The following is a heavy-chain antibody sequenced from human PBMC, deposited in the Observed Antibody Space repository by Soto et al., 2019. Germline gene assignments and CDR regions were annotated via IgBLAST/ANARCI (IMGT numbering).Heavy chain of an antibody. CDR1: GFTFSSYS. CDR3: AREGEMATITGWFDP. Sequence: EVQLVESGGGLVKPGGSLRLSCAASGFTFSSYSMNWVRQAPGKGLEWVSSISSSSSYIYYADSVKGRFTISRDNAKNALYLQMNSLRAEDTAVYYCAREGEMATITGWFDPWGQGTLVTVSS. V-gene: IGHV3-21*01. D-gene: IGHD4-4*01. CDR2: ISSSSSYI. J-gene: IGHJ5*02.